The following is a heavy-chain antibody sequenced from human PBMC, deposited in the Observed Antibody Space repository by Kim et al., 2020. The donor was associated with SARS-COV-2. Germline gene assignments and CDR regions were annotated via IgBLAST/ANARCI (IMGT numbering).Heavy chain of an antibody. V-gene: IGHV5-51*01. D-gene: IGHD3-22*01. CDR3: ARRASSGSGFDY. J-gene: IGHJ4*02. Sequence: YSPSFQGQVTISADKSISTAYLQWSSLKASDTAMYYCARRASSGSGFDYWGQGTLVTVSS.